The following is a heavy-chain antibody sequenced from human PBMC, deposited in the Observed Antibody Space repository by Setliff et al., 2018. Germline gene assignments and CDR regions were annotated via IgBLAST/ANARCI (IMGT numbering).Heavy chain of an antibody. CDR3: ARTYGYYLPEPSYYFDY. CDR1: GGSISSGDYY. J-gene: IGHJ4*02. V-gene: IGHV4-30-4*08. CDR2: IYYSGST. Sequence: PSETLSLTCTVSGGSISSGDYYWSWIRQPPGKGLEWIGYIYYSGSTYYNPSLKSRVTISVDTSKNQFSLKLSSVTTADTAVYYCARTYGYYLPEPSYYFDYWGQGTLVTVSS. D-gene: IGHD3-3*01.